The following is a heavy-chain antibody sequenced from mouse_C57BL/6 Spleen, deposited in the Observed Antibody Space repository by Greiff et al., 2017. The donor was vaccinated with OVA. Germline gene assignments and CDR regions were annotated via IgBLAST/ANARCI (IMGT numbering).Heavy chain of an antibody. Sequence: VQLKESGPGLVKPSQSLSLTCSVTGYSITSGYYWNWIRQFPGNKLEWMGYISYDGSNNYNPSLKNRISITRDTSKNQFFLKLNSVTTEDTATYYCARGLGLYWGQGTTLTVSS. V-gene: IGHV3-6*01. J-gene: IGHJ2*01. CDR2: ISYDGSN. D-gene: IGHD4-1*01. CDR3: ARGLGLY. CDR1: GYSITSGYY.